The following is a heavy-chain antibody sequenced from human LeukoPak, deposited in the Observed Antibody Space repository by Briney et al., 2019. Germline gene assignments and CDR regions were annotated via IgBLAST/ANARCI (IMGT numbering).Heavy chain of an antibody. J-gene: IGHJ6*04. CDR2: IYYSGST. Sequence: SETLSLTCTVSGGSISGSGYYWSWIRQHPGKGLEWIGYIYYSGSTYYNPSVKSRVTISVDTSKNQFSLKLNSVTAADTAVYYCARGYNYYDSSGSLDVWGKGTTVIVSS. V-gene: IGHV4-31*03. CDR3: ARGYNYYDSSGSLDV. CDR1: GGSISGSGYY. D-gene: IGHD3-22*01.